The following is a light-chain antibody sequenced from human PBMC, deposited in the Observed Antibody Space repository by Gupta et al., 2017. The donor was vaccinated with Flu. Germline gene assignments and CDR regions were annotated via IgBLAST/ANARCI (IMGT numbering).Light chain of an antibody. J-gene: IGKJ1*01. Sequence: SWLAWYQQKPGKAPNLLIYKASSLESGVPSRFSGSGSGTEFTLTISSLQPDDFATYYCQQYNSYWTFGQGTKVEIK. CDR2: KAS. CDR3: QQYNSYWT. CDR1: SW. V-gene: IGKV1-5*03.